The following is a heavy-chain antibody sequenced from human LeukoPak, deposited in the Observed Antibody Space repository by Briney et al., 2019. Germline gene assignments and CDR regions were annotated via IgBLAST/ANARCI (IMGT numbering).Heavy chain of an antibody. CDR2: INHSGSN. V-gene: IGHV4-34*01. CDR3: ARGVTYYDILTGRYYYYYYMDV. Sequence: SETLTLTCAVYGVTFSGYYWSWIRQPPGKGLEWIGEINHSGSNKYNPAFKSRGTISVDTSKSQFSLKLSSVTAADTAVYYCARGVTYYDILTGRYYYYYYMDVWGKGTAVTVSS. CDR1: GVTFSGYY. D-gene: IGHD3-9*01. J-gene: IGHJ6*03.